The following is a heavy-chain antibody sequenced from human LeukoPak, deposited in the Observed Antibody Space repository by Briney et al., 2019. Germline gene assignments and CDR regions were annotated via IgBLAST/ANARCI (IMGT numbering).Heavy chain of an antibody. J-gene: IGHJ4*02. CDR1: GASISSTNW. CDR2: IYQSGST. CDR3: ARGLMTTGRSNFDY. V-gene: IGHV4-4*02. Sequence: SETLSPTCAVSGASISSTNWWSWVRQPPGKGLEWIGEIYQSGSTNYNPSLKSRVTISVDKSKNQFSLKLYSVTAADTAAYYCARGLMTTGRSNFDYWGQGTLVTVSS. D-gene: IGHD4-17*01.